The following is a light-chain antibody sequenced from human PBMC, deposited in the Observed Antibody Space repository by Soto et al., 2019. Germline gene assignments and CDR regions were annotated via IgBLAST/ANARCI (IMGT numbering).Light chain of an antibody. V-gene: IGKV1-5*03. J-gene: IGKJ1*01. CDR3: QQYNSQWT. CDR1: QSISSW. Sequence: DIHMSQSPSTLSAAIGDRVTITFRASQSISSWLAWYQQKPGRAPKLLIYKASSLESGVPSRFSGSGSGTEFTLTISSLQPDDFATYYCQQYNSQWTFGQGTKVDIK. CDR2: KAS.